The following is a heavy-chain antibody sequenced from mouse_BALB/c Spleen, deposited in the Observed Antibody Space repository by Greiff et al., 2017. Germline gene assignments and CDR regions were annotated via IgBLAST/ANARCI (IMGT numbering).Heavy chain of an antibody. J-gene: IGHJ4*01. CDR2: ILPGSGST. CDR1: GYTFSSYW. V-gene: IGHV1-9*01. Sequence: VQLQQSGAELMKPGASVKISCKATGYTFSSYWIEWVKQRPGHGLEWIGEILPGSGSTNYNEKFKGKATFTADTSSNTAYMQLSSLTSEDSAVYYCARAYGNYGDYAMDYWGQGTSVTVSS. CDR3: ARAYGNYGDYAMDY. D-gene: IGHD2-10*02.